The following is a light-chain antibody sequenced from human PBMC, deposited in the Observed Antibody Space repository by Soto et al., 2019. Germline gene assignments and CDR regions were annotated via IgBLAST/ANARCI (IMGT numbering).Light chain of an antibody. CDR3: QQYDNSPIT. CDR2: GAS. Sequence: TVLTQSPEILSLSPGERASRSCGASQSISSSFLAWYQQKPGQAPRLLIYGASSRATGIPDRFSGTGSETDFTLTISRLEPEDFAVYYCQQYDNSPITFGQGTRLEIK. CDR1: QSISSSF. V-gene: IGKV3-20*01. J-gene: IGKJ5*01.